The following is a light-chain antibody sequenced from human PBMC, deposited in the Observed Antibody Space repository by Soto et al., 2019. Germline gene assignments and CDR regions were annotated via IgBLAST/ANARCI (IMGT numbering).Light chain of an antibody. CDR2: DAS. J-gene: IGKJ4*01. Sequence: DIQMTQSPSTLSASVGDRVTISCRASQIVSAWLAWYQQKPGKAPKLLISDASSLKSGVPSRFSGSGYGTEFTLTISSLQPEDFATYYCQQYSSYSLTFGGGTKVDIK. CDR3: QQYSSYSLT. CDR1: QIVSAW. V-gene: IGKV1-5*01.